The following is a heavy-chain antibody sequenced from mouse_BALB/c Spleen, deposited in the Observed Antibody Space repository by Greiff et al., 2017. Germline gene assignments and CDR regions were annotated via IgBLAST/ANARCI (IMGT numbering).Heavy chain of an antibody. D-gene: IGHD1-1*01. Sequence: EVKLMESGGGLVKPGGSLKLSCAASGFTFSDYYMYWVRQTPEKRLEWVATISDGGSYTYYPDSVKGRFTISRDNAKNNLYLQMSSLKSEDTAMYYCARGGGSSPYYFDYWGQGTTLTVSS. J-gene: IGHJ2*01. V-gene: IGHV5-4*02. CDR2: ISDGGSYT. CDR1: GFTFSDYY. CDR3: ARGGGSSPYYFDY.